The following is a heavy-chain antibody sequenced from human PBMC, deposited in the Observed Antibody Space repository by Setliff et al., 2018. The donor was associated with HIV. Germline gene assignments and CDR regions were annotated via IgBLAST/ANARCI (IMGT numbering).Heavy chain of an antibody. D-gene: IGHD3-22*01. CDR3: AMSYTDTSGYLN. CDR2: VRKKVNSYTT. CDR1: GFMFSDHY. V-gene: IGHV3-72*01. Sequence: GGSLRLSCVVSGFMFSDHYMDWVRQAPGKGLEWVGRVRKKVNSYTTEYAASVKGRFTISRDDSQNTAYLQMNSLKTEDTAVYYCAMSYTDTSGYLNWGQGTLVTSPQ. J-gene: IGHJ4*02.